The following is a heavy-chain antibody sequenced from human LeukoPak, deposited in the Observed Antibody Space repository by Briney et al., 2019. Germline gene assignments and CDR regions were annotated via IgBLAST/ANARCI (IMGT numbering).Heavy chain of an antibody. Sequence: PGGSLRLSCAASGFTFSSYGMSWVRQAPGKGLEWVSAISGSGGSTYYADSVKGRFTISRDNAKNSLYLQMNSLRAEDTAVYYCARADVYYDSSGYYYGIGGHPDAFDIWGQGTMVTVSS. V-gene: IGHV3-23*01. J-gene: IGHJ3*02. CDR1: GFTFSSYG. CDR3: ARADVYYDSSGYYYGIGGHPDAFDI. CDR2: ISGSGGST. D-gene: IGHD3-22*01.